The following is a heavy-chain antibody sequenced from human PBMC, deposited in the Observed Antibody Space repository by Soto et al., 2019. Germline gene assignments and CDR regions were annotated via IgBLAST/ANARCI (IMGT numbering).Heavy chain of an antibody. Sequence: EVQLVESGGGLVQPGGSLRLSCAASGFTFSSYWMHWVRQAPGEGLVWVSRINTDGSTRSYADSVKGRFTISRDNANNTLFLQMNSLRPEDTAVYYCARVAYGAYHCDYWGQGTLVT. CDR3: ARVAYGAYHCDY. D-gene: IGHD2-21*01. CDR2: INTDGSTR. V-gene: IGHV3-74*01. CDR1: GFTFSSYW. J-gene: IGHJ4*02.